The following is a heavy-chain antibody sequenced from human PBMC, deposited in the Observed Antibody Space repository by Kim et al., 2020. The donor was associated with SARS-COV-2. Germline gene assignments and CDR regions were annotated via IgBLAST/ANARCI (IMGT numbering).Heavy chain of an antibody. V-gene: IGHV3-23*01. J-gene: IGHJ4*02. CDR3: AKDHESSGWPTFDY. D-gene: IGHD3-22*01. Sequence: YAESVKGRFTVSRDNVNNTLYLQMDDLRAEDTALYYCAKDHESSGWPTFDYWGQGTLVTVSS.